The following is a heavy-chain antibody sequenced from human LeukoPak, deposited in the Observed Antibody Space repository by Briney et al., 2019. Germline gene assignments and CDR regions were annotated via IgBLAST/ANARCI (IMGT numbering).Heavy chain of an antibody. V-gene: IGHV1-2*02. D-gene: IGHD6-19*01. CDR3: APRRVAADKGFDY. Sequence: ASVKVSCKASGYTFTDYYMHWVRQVPGQGLEWMGWINPNSGGTNYAQKFQGRVTMTRDTSITTAYMELSSLRSDDTAVYYCAPRRVAADKGFDYWGQGTLVTVSS. CDR2: INPNSGGT. CDR1: GYTFTDYY. J-gene: IGHJ4*02.